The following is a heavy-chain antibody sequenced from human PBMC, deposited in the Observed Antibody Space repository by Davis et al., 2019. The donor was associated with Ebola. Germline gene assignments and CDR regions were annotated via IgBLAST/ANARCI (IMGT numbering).Heavy chain of an antibody. CDR3: AREPGYSSGWYRAQSYYYYYGMDV. V-gene: IGHV3-66*01. CDR1: GFTVSSNY. Sequence: GESLKISCAASGFTVSSNYMSWVRQAPGKGLEWVSVIYSGGSTYYADSLKGRFTISRDNAKNSLYLQMNSLRAEDTAVYYCAREPGYSSGWYRAQSYYYYYGMDVWGQGTTVTVSS. CDR2: IYSGGST. J-gene: IGHJ6*02. D-gene: IGHD6-19*01.